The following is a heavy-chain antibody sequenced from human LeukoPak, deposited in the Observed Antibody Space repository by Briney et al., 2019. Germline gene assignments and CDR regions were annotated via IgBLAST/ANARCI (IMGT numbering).Heavy chain of an antibody. V-gene: IGHV1-18*01. CDR3: AREGDCSSTSCYTPFDY. CDR2: ISVYNGNT. CDR1: GYSFTSYG. Sequence: ASVKVSCKASGYSFTSYGISWVRQAPGQGLEWMGWISVYNGNTNYAQKLQGRVTMTTDTSPTTAYTELRSLRSDDTAVYYCAREGDCSSTSCYTPFDYWGQGTLVTVSS. D-gene: IGHD2-2*02. J-gene: IGHJ4*02.